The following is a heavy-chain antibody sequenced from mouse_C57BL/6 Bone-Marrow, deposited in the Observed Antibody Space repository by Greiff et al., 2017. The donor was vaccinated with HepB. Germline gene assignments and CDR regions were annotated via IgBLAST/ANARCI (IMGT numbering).Heavy chain of an antibody. J-gene: IGHJ2*01. CDR2: INPYNGGT. CDR3: AFYYYGSSPDSFDY. Sequence: EVQLQQSGPVLVKPGASVKMSCKASGYTFTDYYMNWVKQSHGKSLEWIGVINPYNGGTSYKQKLKGKATLTVDKSSSTAYMELNSLTSEDSAVYYCAFYYYGSSPDSFDYWGQGATLTVSS. V-gene: IGHV1-19*01. D-gene: IGHD1-1*01. CDR1: GYTFTDYY.